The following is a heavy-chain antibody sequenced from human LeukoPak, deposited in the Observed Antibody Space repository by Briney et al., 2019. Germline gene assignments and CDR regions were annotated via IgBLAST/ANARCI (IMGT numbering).Heavy chain of an antibody. CDR2: ISSSSSTI. Sequence: GGSLRLSCAASGVTLSSYAMSWARQAPGKGLEWVSYISSSSSTIYYADSVKGRFTISRDNAKNSLYLQMNSLRAEDTAVYYCARGAYYYEDWGQGTLVTVSS. CDR3: ARGAYYYED. J-gene: IGHJ4*02. V-gene: IGHV3-48*01. CDR1: GVTLSSYA. D-gene: IGHD3-22*01.